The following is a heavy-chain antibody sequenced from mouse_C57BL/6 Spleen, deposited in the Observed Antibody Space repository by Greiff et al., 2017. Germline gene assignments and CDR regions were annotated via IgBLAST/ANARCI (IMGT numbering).Heavy chain of an antibody. D-gene: IGHD3-2*02. CDR2: IDPETGGT. Sequence: VKLMESGAELVRPGASVTLSCKASGYTFTDYEMHWVKQTPVHGLEWIGAIDPETGGTAYNQKFKGKATLTADKSSSTAYMELRSLTSEDSAVYYCTRSAQATPRGAMDYWGQGTSVTVSS. V-gene: IGHV1-15*01. J-gene: IGHJ4*01. CDR3: TRSAQATPRGAMDY. CDR1: GYTFTDYE.